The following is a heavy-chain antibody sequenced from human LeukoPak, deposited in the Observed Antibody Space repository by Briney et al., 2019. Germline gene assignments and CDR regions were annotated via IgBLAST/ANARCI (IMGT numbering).Heavy chain of an antibody. CDR3: AREIVGASDY. CDR2: IRSTGTTT. J-gene: IGHJ4*02. D-gene: IGHD1-26*01. Sequence: PSGGSLRLSCIASGFTFSTYSMNWVRQAPGKGLEWVSYIRSTGTTTIYADSVKGRFTISRDNAKNSLHLQMNSLRDEDTAVYYCAREIVGASDYWGQGTLVTVSS. CDR1: GFTFSTYS. V-gene: IGHV3-48*02.